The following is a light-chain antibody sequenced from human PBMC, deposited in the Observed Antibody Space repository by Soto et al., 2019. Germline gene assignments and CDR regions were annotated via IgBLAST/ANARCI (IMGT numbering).Light chain of an antibody. J-gene: IGKJ4*01. V-gene: IGKV3-15*01. CDR2: GAS. Sequence: ELVLTQSPATLSVSLGDRATLSCRASRSVDTNLAWYQQKPGQAPRLLIYGASTRATGIPARFSVSGSGTEFTLTISSLQSEDFAVYYCQQYNSWPPLTFGGGTKVEIK. CDR3: QQYNSWPPLT. CDR1: RSVDTN.